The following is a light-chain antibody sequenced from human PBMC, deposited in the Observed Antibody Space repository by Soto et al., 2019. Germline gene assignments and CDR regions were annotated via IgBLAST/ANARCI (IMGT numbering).Light chain of an antibody. V-gene: IGKV3-15*01. CDR1: QSVSNY. CDR2: GAS. J-gene: IGKJ1*01. CDR3: QQYNNWPRT. Sequence: EILMTQSPATLSVSPGERATLSCRASQSVSNYLAWYQQIPGQPPRLLIYGASPRATGIPARFSGSGSGTEFTLTISSLQSEDFAVYYCQQYNNWPRTFGQGTKVDIK.